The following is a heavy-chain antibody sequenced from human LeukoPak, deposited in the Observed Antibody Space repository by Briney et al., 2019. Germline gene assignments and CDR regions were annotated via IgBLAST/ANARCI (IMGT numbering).Heavy chain of an antibody. CDR3: ARRDRFGDTAISDY. CDR1: GGSFSGYY. V-gene: IGHV4-34*01. Sequence: SETLSLTCAVYGGSFSGYYWSWIRQPPGKGLEWIGEINHSGSTYYNPSLKSRVTISVDTSKNQFSLKLSSVTAADTAVYYCARRDRFGDTAISDYWGQGTLVTVSS. D-gene: IGHD5-18*01. J-gene: IGHJ4*02. CDR2: INHSGST.